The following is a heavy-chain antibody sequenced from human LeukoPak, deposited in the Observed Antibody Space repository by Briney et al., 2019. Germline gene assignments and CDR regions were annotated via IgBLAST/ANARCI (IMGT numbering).Heavy chain of an antibody. J-gene: IGHJ6*02. Sequence: PGGSLRLSCAASGFTFSGYPIHWVRQAPGKGLEWVAVISYDGSNKYYADSVKGRFTISRENAKNSLYLQMNSLRAGDTAVYYCARAGGAVAGTHYYYYGMDVWGQGTTVTVSS. CDR1: GFTFSGYP. CDR2: ISYDGSNK. V-gene: IGHV3-30*14. D-gene: IGHD6-19*01. CDR3: ARAGGAVAGTHYYYYGMDV.